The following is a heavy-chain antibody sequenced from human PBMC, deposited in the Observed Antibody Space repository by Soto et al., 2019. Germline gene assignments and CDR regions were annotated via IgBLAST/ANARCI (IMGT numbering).Heavy chain of an antibody. CDR1: GFTFSSYG. Sequence: GGSLRLSCAASGFTFSSYGMHWVRQAPGKGLEWVAVISYDGSNKYYADSVKGRFTISRDNSKNTLYLQMNSLRAEDTAVYYCAKDPSYYYDSSGYYYNGRGFYFDYWGQGTLVTVSS. CDR3: AKDPSYYYDSSGYYYNGRGFYFDY. V-gene: IGHV3-30*18. CDR2: ISYDGSNK. J-gene: IGHJ4*02. D-gene: IGHD3-22*01.